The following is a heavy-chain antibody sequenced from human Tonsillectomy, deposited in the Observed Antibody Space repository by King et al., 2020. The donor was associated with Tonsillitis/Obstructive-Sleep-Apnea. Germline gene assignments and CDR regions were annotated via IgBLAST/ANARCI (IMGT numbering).Heavy chain of an antibody. D-gene: IGHD2-15*01. J-gene: IGHJ3*02. CDR3: AGVVVGADAFDI. V-gene: IGHV4-34*01. CDR2: INHSGST. Sequence: VQLQQWGAGLLKPSETLSLTCGAVYGWSFSGYYWSWIRQPPGKGLEWIGEINHSGSTNYNPSLKSRVSISVDTSKNQFSLKLSSVSAADTAVYYCAGVVVGADAFDIWGQGTMVTVSS. CDR1: GWSFSGYY.